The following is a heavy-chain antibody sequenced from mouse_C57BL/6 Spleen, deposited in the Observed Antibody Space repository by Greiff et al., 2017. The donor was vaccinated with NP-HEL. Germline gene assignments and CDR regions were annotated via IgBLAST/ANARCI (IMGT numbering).Heavy chain of an antibody. D-gene: IGHD1-1*01. CDR2: IYPGSGNT. V-gene: IGHV1-76*01. CDR3: ARDYYGSSYVGFAY. CDR1: GYTFTDYY. Sequence: QVQLQQSGAELVRPGASVKLSCKASGYTFTDYYINWVKQRPGQGLEWIARIYPGSGNTYYNEKFKGKATLTAEKSSSTAYMQLSSLTSEDSAVYFCARDYYGSSYVGFAYWGQGTLVTVSA. J-gene: IGHJ3*01.